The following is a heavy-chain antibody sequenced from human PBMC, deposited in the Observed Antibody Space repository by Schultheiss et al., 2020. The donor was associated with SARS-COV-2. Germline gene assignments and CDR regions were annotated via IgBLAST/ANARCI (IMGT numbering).Heavy chain of an antibody. Sequence: SETLSLTCTVSGGSISSSSYYWGWIRQPPGKGLEWIGYIYYSGSTNYNPSLKSRVTISVDTSKNQFSLKLSSVTAADTAVYYCAREIAAAGSYGMDVWGQGTTVTVSS. CDR3: AREIAAAGSYGMDV. CDR2: IYYSGST. CDR1: GGSISSSSYY. V-gene: IGHV4-61*01. D-gene: IGHD6-13*01. J-gene: IGHJ6*02.